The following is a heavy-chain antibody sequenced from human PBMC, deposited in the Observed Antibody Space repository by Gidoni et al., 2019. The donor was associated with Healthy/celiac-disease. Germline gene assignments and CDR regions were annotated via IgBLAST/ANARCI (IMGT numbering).Heavy chain of an antibody. CDR3: ARTVYQMESPGWFDP. J-gene: IGHJ5*02. CDR2: IYWDDDK. Sequence: QITLKKSGPTLVKPTQTLTLTCTFSGFSLSTSGVGVGWTRQPPGKALEWLAVIYWDDDKRYSPSLKSRLTITKDTSKNQVVLTMTNMDPVDTGTYYCARTVYQMESPGWFDPWGQGTLVTVSS. CDR1: GFSLSTSGVG. V-gene: IGHV2-5*02. D-gene: IGHD2-2*01.